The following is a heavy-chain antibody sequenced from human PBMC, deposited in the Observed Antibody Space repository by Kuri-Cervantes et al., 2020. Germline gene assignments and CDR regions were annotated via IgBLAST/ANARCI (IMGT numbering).Heavy chain of an antibody. V-gene: IGHV3-30*04. Sequence: GESLKISCAASGFTFSSYAMHWVRQAPGKGLEWVAVISYDGSNKYYADSVKGRFTISRDNSKNTLYLQMNSLRAEDTAVYYCAKVTGRRVRSYFDYWGQGTLVTVSS. CDR2: ISYDGSNK. J-gene: IGHJ4*02. CDR3: AKVTGRRVRSYFDY. CDR1: GFTFSSYA. D-gene: IGHD3-3*01.